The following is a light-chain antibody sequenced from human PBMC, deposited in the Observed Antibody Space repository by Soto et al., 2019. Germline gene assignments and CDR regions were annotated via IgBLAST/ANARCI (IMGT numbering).Light chain of an antibody. CDR1: QPVSTNF. CDR3: QQYANSPIT. J-gene: IGKJ5*01. CDR2: GVS. Sequence: ELVLTQSPGTLSLSPGDSAKHSCRASQPVSTNFLAWYQQKPGQAPRLLIYGVSSRASGIPDRFFGSGSGTDFTLTIYRLEPEDFAVYYCQQYANSPITFGQGTRLEIK. V-gene: IGKV3-20*01.